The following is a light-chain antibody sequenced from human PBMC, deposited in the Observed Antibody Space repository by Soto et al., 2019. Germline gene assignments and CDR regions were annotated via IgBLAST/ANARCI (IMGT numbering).Light chain of an antibody. CDR3: SSYTSSSTLYV. J-gene: IGLJ1*01. CDR1: SSDVGTYNY. CDR2: DVS. Sequence: QSALTQPASVSGSPGQSITISCTGTSSDVGTYNYVSWYQQHPGKAPKLIIYDVSNRPSGVSNRFSGSKSANTASLTISGLQADEEDDYYCSSYTSSSTLYVFATGTKLTVL. V-gene: IGLV2-14*01.